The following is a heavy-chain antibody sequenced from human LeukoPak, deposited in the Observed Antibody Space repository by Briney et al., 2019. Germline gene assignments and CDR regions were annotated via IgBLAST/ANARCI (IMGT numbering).Heavy chain of an antibody. Sequence: PGGSLRLSCAASGFTFSSYAMSWVRQAPGKGLEWVSAISGSGGTTYYADSVKGRFTISRDNSKNTLYLQMNSLRAEDSAVYYCAKGRGSSSWYPFDYWGQGTLVTVS. J-gene: IGHJ4*02. CDR2: ISGSGGTT. V-gene: IGHV3-23*01. CDR3: AKGRGSSSWYPFDY. CDR1: GFTFSSYA. D-gene: IGHD6-13*01.